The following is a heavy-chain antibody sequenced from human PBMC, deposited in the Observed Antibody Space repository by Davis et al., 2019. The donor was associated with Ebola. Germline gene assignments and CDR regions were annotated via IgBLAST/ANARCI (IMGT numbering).Heavy chain of an antibody. CDR2: INHSGNT. J-gene: IGHJ4*02. D-gene: IGHD3-16*01. CDR3: ARGSDYIWGKDDF. V-gene: IGHV4-34*01. Sequence: GSLRLSCAVYGGSFSGYYWSWIRQSPGKGLEWIGEINHSGNTKYNPSFKSRVTISVDTSKNQFSLNLRSVTAADTAVYYCARGSDYIWGKDDFWGQGTPVTVSS. CDR1: GGSFSGYY.